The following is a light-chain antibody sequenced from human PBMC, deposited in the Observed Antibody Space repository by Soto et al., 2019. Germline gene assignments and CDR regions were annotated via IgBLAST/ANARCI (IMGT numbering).Light chain of an antibody. V-gene: IGKV1-39*01. CDR1: QSISSY. CDR2: AAS. CDR3: QQRSNWPRT. Sequence: DIQMTQSPSSLSASVGDRVTITCRASQSISSYLNWYQQKPGKAPKLLIYAASSLQSGVPSRFSGSGSGTDFTLTISSLEPEDFAVYYCQQRSNWPRTFGGGTKVDI. J-gene: IGKJ4*01.